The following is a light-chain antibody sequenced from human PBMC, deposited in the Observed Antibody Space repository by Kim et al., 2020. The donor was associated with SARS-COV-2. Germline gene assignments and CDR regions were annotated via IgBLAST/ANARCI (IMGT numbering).Light chain of an antibody. CDR2: DVS. Sequence: QPVLTQPASVSGSPGQSITISCTGTSSDVGGYKYVSWYQQYPGKAPKLMIYDVSKRPSGVSNRFSGSKSGNTASLTISGLQAEDEADYYCSSYRSSGYVFGTGTKVTVL. J-gene: IGLJ1*01. CDR3: SSYRSSGYV. CDR1: SSDVGGYKY. V-gene: IGLV2-14*03.